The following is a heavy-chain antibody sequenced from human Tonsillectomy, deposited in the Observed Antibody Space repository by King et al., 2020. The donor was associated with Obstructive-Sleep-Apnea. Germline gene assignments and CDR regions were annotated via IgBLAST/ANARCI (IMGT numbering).Heavy chain of an antibody. CDR3: ARGNYHESGVAGY. D-gene: IGHD3-10*01. V-gene: IGHV3-33*01. CDR1: GFTFSNYG. J-gene: IGHJ4*02. Sequence: VQLVESGGGVVQPGRSLRLSCAASGFTFSNYGMHWVRQAPGKGLEWVAVIWYDGSKKYYADSVKGRFTISRDNSKNTLYLELNTLRVEDTAMYNCARGNYHESGVAGYWGQGTLVTVSS. CDR2: IWYDGSKK.